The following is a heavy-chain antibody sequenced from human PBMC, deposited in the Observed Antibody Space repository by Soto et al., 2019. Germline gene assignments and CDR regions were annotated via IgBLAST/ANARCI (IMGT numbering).Heavy chain of an antibody. CDR1: GGTFSSYA. D-gene: IGHD3-3*01. CDR2: IIPIFGTA. V-gene: IGHV1-69*13. Sequence: SVKVSCKASGGTFSSYAISWVRQAPGQGLEWMGGIIPIFGTANYAQKFQGRVTITADESTSTAYMELSSLRSEDTAVYYCARDLRGRSTIFGVVIPNYYYYYYGVDVWGQGTTVTVSS. J-gene: IGHJ6*02. CDR3: ARDLRGRSTIFGVVIPNYYYYYYGVDV.